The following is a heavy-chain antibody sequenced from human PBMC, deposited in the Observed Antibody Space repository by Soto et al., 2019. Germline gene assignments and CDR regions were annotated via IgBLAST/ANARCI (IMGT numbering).Heavy chain of an antibody. D-gene: IGHD6-19*01. CDR1: GFTFSDHA. V-gene: IGHV3-30*18. Sequence: VQLVESGGGVVQPGRSLRLSCEASGFTFSDHAMQWVRQAPGKGLEWVAVVSHDGRNTHYADSVKGRFTISRDSSKNTVALEMTSLRAEDTAVYYCAKGGRQWLVTSDFNYWGQGALVTVSS. CDR2: VSHDGRNT. CDR3: AKGGRQWLVTSDFNY. J-gene: IGHJ4*02.